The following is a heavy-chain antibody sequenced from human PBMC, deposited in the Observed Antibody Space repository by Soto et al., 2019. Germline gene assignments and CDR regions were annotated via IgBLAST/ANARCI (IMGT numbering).Heavy chain of an antibody. Sequence: ASVKVSCKASGYTFTSYDINWVRQATGQGLEWMGWMNPNSGNTGYAQKFQGRVTMTRNTSISTAYMELSSLRSEDTAVYYCARDLGKYYYDSSGSLGYFDYWGQGTLVTVSS. CDR1: GYTFTSYD. CDR2: MNPNSGNT. CDR3: ARDLGKYYYDSSGSLGYFDY. V-gene: IGHV1-8*01. J-gene: IGHJ4*02. D-gene: IGHD3-22*01.